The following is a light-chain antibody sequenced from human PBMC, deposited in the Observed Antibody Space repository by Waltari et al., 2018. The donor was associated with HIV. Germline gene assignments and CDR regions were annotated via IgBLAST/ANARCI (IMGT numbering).Light chain of an antibody. Sequence: EIVFTQSPVTLSLSPGERATLSCRASQNVGNNYLAWFQQKPGQAPRLLVYNPSTRATGIPDRFSGSGSGTHFTLTISRLEPEDFAVYYCHQYAYSPRTFGQGTKVEI. CDR1: QNVGNNY. CDR3: HQYAYSPRT. CDR2: NPS. J-gene: IGKJ1*01. V-gene: IGKV3-20*01.